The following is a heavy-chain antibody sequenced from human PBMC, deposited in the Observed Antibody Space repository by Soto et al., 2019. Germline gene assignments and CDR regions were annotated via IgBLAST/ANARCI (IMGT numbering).Heavy chain of an antibody. V-gene: IGHV3-43*01. D-gene: IGHD3-3*01. CDR2: ISWDGGST. CDR3: AKAPLITYDFWSGLDY. J-gene: IGHJ4*02. CDR1: GFTFDDYT. Sequence: GGSLRLSCAASGFTFDDYTMHWVRQAPGKGLEWVSLISWDGGSTYYADSVKGRFTISRDNSKNSLYLQMNSLRTEDTALYYCAKAPLITYDFWSGLDYWGQGTLVTVSS.